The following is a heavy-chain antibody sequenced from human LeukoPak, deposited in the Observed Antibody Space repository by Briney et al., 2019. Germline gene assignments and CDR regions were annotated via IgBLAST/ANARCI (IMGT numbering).Heavy chain of an antibody. CDR2: INHSGST. CDR3: ASGTSFDY. V-gene: IGHV4-34*01. Sequence: SETLSLACAVYGGSFSGYYWSWIRQPPGKGLEWVGEINHSGSTNYNPSLKSRVTISVDTSKNQFSLKLSSVTAADTAVYYCASGTSFDYWGQGTLVTVSS. CDR1: GGSFSGYY. J-gene: IGHJ4*02.